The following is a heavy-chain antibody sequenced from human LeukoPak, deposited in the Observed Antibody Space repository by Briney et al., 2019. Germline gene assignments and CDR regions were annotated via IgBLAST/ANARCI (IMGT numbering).Heavy chain of an antibody. CDR2: ISGSGGRT. CDR1: GFTFSTYA. CDR3: AKEDSNSWYSYFQH. Sequence: PGGSLRLSCAASGFTFSTYAMSWVRQAPGKGLEWVSGISGSGGRTYYADSMKGRFTISRDNSKNTVYLQMNSLRAEDTAVYYCAKEDSNSWYSYFQHWGQGTLVTVSS. J-gene: IGHJ1*01. V-gene: IGHV3-23*01. D-gene: IGHD6-13*01.